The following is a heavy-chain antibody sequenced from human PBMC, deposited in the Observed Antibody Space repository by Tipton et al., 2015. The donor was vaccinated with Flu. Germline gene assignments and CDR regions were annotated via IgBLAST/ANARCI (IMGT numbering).Heavy chain of an antibody. CDR1: GDTSSSYA. J-gene: IGHJ4*02. Sequence: QSGAEVKKPGSSLKVSCKSSGDTSSSYAITWVRQAPGQGLEWMGRIIPIFGTANYELRFQGRVAITADESTSTVYMEMSSLTSEDTAVYYCATFSGARSPSFDHWGQGSQVDVSS. D-gene: IGHD1-26*01. V-gene: IGHV1-69*15. CDR2: IIPIFGTA. CDR3: ATFSGARSPSFDH.